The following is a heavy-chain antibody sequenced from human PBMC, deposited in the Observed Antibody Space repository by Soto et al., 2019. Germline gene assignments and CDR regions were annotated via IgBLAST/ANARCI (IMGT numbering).Heavy chain of an antibody. J-gene: IGHJ6*02. CDR2: ISSSSSYI. CDR3: ARDGCSGGSCYSGYYYYGMDV. V-gene: IGHV3-21*01. D-gene: IGHD2-15*01. CDR1: GFTISSYS. Sequence: PGGSLRLSCAGSGFTISSYSMNWVRQAPGKGLEWVSSISSSSSYIYYADSVKGRFTISRDNAKNSLYLQMNSLRAEDTAVYYCARDGCSGGSCYSGYYYYGMDVWGQGTMVTVSS.